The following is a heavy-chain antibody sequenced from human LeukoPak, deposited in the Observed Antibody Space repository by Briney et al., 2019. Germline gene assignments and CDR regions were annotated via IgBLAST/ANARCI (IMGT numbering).Heavy chain of an antibody. D-gene: IGHD1-26*01. J-gene: IGHJ4*02. CDR3: TRVGLTSGSYFSFDY. CDR1: GFTFSSYA. CDR2: INSDGSST. Sequence: GGSLRLSCAASGFTFSSYAMSWVRQAPGKGLVWVSRINSDGSSTNYADSVKGRFTISRDNAKNTLYLQMNSLRVEDTAVYYCTRVGLTSGSYFSFDYWGQGTLVTVSS. V-gene: IGHV3-74*01.